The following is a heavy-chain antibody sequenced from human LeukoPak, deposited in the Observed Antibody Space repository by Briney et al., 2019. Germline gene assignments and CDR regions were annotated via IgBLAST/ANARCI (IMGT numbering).Heavy chain of an antibody. D-gene: IGHD3-9*01. CDR1: GYTFTSYD. CDR2: MNANSGNT. V-gene: IGHV1-8*01. Sequence: GASVKVSCKASGYTFTSYDINWVRQATGQGLEWMGWMNANSGNTCYAQKFKGRVTMTRNTSISTAYMELSSLRSEDTAVYYCATDLRYFDRTRGYWGQGTLVTVSS. CDR3: ATDLRYFDRTRGY. J-gene: IGHJ4*02.